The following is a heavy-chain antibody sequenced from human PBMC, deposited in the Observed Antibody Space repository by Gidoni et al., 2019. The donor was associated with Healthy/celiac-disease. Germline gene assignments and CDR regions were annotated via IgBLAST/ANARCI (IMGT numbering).Heavy chain of an antibody. Sequence: QVQLQESGPGLVKPSQTLSLTCTVSGGSISSGSYYWSWIRQPAGKGLEWIGRIYTCGSTNYNPSLKSRVTISVDTSKNQFSLKLSSVTAADTAVYYCARGYQYYYDSSGYYVGAFDIWGQGTMVTVSS. V-gene: IGHV4-61*02. J-gene: IGHJ3*02. CDR3: ARGYQYYYDSSGYYVGAFDI. CDR2: IYTCGST. D-gene: IGHD3-22*01. CDR1: GGSISSGSYY.